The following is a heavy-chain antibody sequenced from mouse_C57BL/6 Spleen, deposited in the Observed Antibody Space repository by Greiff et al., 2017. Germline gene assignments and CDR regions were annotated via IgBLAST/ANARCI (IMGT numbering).Heavy chain of an antibody. J-gene: IGHJ1*03. V-gene: IGHV3-6*01. CDR2: ISYDGSN. D-gene: IGHD2-2*01. Sequence: ESGPGLVKPSQSLSLTCSVTGYSITSGYYWNWIRQFPGNKLEWMGYISYDGSNNYNPSLKNRISITRDTSKNQFFLKLNSVTTEDTATYYCARSIPAYGYYWYFDVWGTGTTVTVSS. CDR3: ARSIPAYGYYWYFDV. CDR1: GYSITSGYY.